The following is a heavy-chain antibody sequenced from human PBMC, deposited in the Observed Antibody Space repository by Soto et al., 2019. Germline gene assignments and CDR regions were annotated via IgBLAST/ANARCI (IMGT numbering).Heavy chain of an antibody. CDR3: AKVPIPGSGGVRYYYYYMDV. D-gene: IGHD3-10*01. CDR1: GFTFSSYA. Sequence: PGGSLRLSCAASGFTFSSYAMSWVRQAPGKGLEWVSAISGSGGSTYYADSVEGRFTISRDNSKNTLYLQMNSLRAEDTAVYYCAKVPIPGSGGVRYYYYYMDVWGKGTTVTVSS. V-gene: IGHV3-23*01. CDR2: ISGSGGST. J-gene: IGHJ6*03.